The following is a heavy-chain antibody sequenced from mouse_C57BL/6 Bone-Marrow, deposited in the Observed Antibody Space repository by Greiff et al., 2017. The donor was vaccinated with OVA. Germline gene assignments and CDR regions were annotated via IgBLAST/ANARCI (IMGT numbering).Heavy chain of an antibody. V-gene: IGHV3-6*01. J-gene: IGHJ3*01. CDR3: ARKGPLYSNYGAWFAY. D-gene: IGHD2-5*01. Sequence: VQLQQSGPGLVKPSQSLSLTCSVTGYSITSGYYWNWIRQFPGNKLEWMGYISYDGSNNYNPSLKNRISITRDTSKNQFFLKLNSVTTEDTATYYCARKGPLYSNYGAWFAYWGQGTLVTVSA. CDR2: ISYDGSN. CDR1: GYSITSGYY.